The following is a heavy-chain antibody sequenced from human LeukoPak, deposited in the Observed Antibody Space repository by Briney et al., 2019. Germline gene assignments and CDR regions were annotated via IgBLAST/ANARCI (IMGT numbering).Heavy chain of an antibody. CDR3: ARVDVGSMVRGVITPYYFDY. J-gene: IGHJ4*02. V-gene: IGHV4-61*02. CDR1: GGSISSGSYY. CDR2: IYTSGST. Sequence: SETLSLTCTVSGGSISSGSYYWSWIRQRAGKGLEWIGRIYTSGSTNYNPSLKSRVTISVDTSKNQFSLKLSSVTAADTAVYYCARVDVGSMVRGVITPYYFDYWGQGTLVTVSS. D-gene: IGHD3-10*01.